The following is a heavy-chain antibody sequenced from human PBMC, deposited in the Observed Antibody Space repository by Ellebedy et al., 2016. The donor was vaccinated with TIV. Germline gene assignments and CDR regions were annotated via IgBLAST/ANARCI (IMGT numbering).Heavy chain of an antibody. CDR3: AKNVLRYFDWSSPANWFDP. J-gene: IGHJ5*02. CDR1: GFTFSDYG. Sequence: SLKISCAASGFTFSDYGMHWVRQAPGKGLEWVSGISWNSGSIGYADSVKGRFTISRDNAKNSLYLQMNSLRVEDTALYYCAKNVLRYFDWSSPANWFDPWGQGTLVTVSS. D-gene: IGHD3-9*01. V-gene: IGHV3-9*01. CDR2: ISWNSGSI.